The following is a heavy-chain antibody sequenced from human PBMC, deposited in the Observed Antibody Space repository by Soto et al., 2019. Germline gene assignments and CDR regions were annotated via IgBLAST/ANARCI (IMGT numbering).Heavy chain of an antibody. V-gene: IGHV1-69*01. D-gene: IGHD6-19*01. CDR1: GGTYSSFA. CDR3: AEYSSGWYYYYYGMDV. J-gene: IGHJ6*02. CDR2: IIAIFGTG. Sequence: QVQLVQSGAEVKKPGSSVKVSCTASGGTYSSFAISWVRQAPGPGLEWMGGIIAIFGTGNYAQKFQGRVTMTADESTSTAYRELSSLRSEDTAVYYCAEYSSGWYYYYYGMDVWGQGTTVTVSS.